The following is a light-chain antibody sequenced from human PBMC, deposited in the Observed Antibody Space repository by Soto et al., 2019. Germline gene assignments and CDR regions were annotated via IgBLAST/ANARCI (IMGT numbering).Light chain of an antibody. CDR1: QSLSSN. CDR2: GAS. CDR3: QQYKNWPPIT. Sequence: DIGVTQSSSTLSASTGEGATLSCRASQSLSSNLAWYQQKPGQAPRLLIYGASTRATGVPARFSGSGSGTEFTLTISSLQSEDFAVYYCQQYKNWPPITFGQGTRLETK. V-gene: IGKV3-15*01. J-gene: IGKJ5*01.